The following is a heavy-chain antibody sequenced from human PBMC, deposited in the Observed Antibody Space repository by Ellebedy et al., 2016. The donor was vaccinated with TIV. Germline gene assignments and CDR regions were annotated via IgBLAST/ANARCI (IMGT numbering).Heavy chain of an antibody. Sequence: GSLRLSXTVSGGSISSSSYYWGWIRQPPGKGLEWIGSIYYSGSTYYNPSLKSRVTISVDTSKNQFSLKLSSVTAADTAVYYCARDQGYWGQGTLVTVSS. V-gene: IGHV4-39*07. CDR3: ARDQGY. CDR1: GGSISSSSYY. CDR2: IYYSGST. J-gene: IGHJ4*02.